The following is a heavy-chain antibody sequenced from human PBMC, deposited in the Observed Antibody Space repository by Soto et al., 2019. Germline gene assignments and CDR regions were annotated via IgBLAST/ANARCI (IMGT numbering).Heavy chain of an antibody. CDR2: MNPNSGNT. V-gene: IGHV1-8*01. Sequence: ASVNVSCKSSGYTFTSYYINWGRQGTGQGLEWMGWMNPNSGNTGYAQKFQGRVTMTRNTSISTAYMELSSLRSEDTAVYYCARRRGTYYDFWSGSIGRYGMDVWGQGTTVTVSS. J-gene: IGHJ6*02. CDR3: ARRRGTYYDFWSGSIGRYGMDV. CDR1: GYTFTSYY. D-gene: IGHD3-3*01.